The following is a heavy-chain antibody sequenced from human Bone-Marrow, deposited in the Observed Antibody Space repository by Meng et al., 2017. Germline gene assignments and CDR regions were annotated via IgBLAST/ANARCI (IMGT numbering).Heavy chain of an antibody. Sequence: GESLKISCAASGFTFSSYGMHWVRQAPGKGLEWVAVIWYDGSNKYYADSVKGRFTISRDNSKNTLYLQMNSLRAEDTAVYYCARDFESGSGWSFDYWGQGTLVTSPQ. V-gene: IGHV3-33*01. CDR3: ARDFESGSGWSFDY. CDR1: GFTFSSYG. J-gene: IGHJ4*02. D-gene: IGHD6-19*01. CDR2: IWYDGSNK.